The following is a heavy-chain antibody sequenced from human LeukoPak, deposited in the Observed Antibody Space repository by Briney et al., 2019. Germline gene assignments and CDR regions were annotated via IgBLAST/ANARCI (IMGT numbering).Heavy chain of an antibody. J-gene: IGHJ4*02. CDR2: ISGSGGST. D-gene: IGHD3-9*01. Sequence: GGSLRLSCAASGFTFSSYAMSWVRQAPGKGLEWVSAISGSGGSTYYADSVKGRFTISRDNAKNSLYLQMNSLRAEDTAVYYCARELVRYRLFDYWGQGTLVTVSS. CDR1: GFTFSSYA. V-gene: IGHV3-23*01. CDR3: ARELVRYRLFDY.